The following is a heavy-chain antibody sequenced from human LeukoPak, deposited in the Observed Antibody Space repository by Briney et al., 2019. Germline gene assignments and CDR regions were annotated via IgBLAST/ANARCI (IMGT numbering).Heavy chain of an antibody. CDR1: GYTFTSYD. V-gene: IGHV1-69*05. CDR2: IIPIFETA. D-gene: IGHD6-19*01. Sequence: EASVKVSCKASGYTFTSYDINWVRQAPGQGLEWMGGIIPIFETANYAQKFQGRVTITTDESTSTAHMELSSLRSEDTAVYYCARGNGAVAIDDAFDIWGQGTLVTVSS. CDR3: ARGNGAVAIDDAFDI. J-gene: IGHJ3*02.